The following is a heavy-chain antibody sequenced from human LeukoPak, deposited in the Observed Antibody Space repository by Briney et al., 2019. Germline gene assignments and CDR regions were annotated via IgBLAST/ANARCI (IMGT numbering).Heavy chain of an antibody. V-gene: IGHV1-69*13. CDR1: GGTFSSYA. Sequence: RASVKVSCKASGGTFSSYAISWVRQAPGQGLEWMGGIIPIFGTANYAQKFQGRVTITADESTSTAYMELSSLRSEDTAVYYCAKDHNGVCYHWSQGTLVTVSS. CDR2: IIPIFGTA. J-gene: IGHJ5*02. D-gene: IGHD2-8*01. CDR3: AKDHNGVCYH.